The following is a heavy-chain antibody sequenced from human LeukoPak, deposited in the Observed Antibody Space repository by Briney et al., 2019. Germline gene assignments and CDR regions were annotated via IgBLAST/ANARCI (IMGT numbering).Heavy chain of an antibody. Sequence: SETLSLTCAVSGGSINNNNYYWGWIRQPPGKGLEWIGTISYSAITYYNPSLKSRVTISVDTSKNQFSLKLTSVTAADTAVYYCARATAFFDIWGQGTMVTVSS. J-gene: IGHJ3*02. V-gene: IGHV4-39*07. CDR2: ISYSAIT. CDR1: GGSINNNNYY. CDR3: ARATAFFDI.